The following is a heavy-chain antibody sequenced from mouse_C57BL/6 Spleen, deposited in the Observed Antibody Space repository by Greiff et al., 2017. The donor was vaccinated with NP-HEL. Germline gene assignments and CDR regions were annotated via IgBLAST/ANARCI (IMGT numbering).Heavy chain of an antibody. CDR2: INSDGGST. CDR1: EYEFPSHD. D-gene: IGHD1-1*01. J-gene: IGHJ1*03. V-gene: IGHV5-2*01. CDR3: ARRGYYYGSSGWYFDV. Sequence: EVQRVESGGGLVQPGESLKLSCESNEYEFPSHDMSWVRKTPEKRLELVAAINSDGGSTYYPDTMERRFIISRDNTKKTLYLQMSSLRSEDTALYYCARRGYYYGSSGWYFDVWGTGTTVTVSS.